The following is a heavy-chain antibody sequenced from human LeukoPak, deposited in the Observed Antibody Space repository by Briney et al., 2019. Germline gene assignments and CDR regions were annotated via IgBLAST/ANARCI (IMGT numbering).Heavy chain of an antibody. Sequence: SETLSLTCTVSGGSISSSSYYWGWIRQPPGKGLEWIGSIYYSGSIYYNPSLKSRVTISVDTSKNQFSLKLSSVTAADTAVYYCARQSTMVRGVMLGDYWGQGTLVTVSS. CDR1: GGSISSSSYY. J-gene: IGHJ4*02. CDR2: IYYSGSI. CDR3: ARQSTMVRGVMLGDY. D-gene: IGHD3-10*01. V-gene: IGHV4-39*01.